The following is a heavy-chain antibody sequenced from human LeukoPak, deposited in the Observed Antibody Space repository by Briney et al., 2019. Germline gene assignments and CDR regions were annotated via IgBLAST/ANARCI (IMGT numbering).Heavy chain of an antibody. J-gene: IGHJ6*03. D-gene: IGHD3-9*01. CDR1: GGSISSGSYY. V-gene: IGHV4-61*02. CDR2: IYTSGST. Sequence: SETLSLTCTVSGGSISSGSYYWSWIRQPAGKGLEWIGRIYTSGSTNYNPSLKSRVTISVDTSKNQFSLKLSSVTAADTAVYYCARDSRATGYYRSPDYYYYMDVWGKGTTVTISS. CDR3: ARDSRATGYYRSPDYYYYMDV.